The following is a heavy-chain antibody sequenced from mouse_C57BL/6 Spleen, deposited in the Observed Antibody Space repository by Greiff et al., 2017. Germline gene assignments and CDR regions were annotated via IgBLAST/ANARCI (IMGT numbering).Heavy chain of an antibody. D-gene: IGHD2-3*01. V-gene: IGHV1-18*01. Sequence: EVQLQQSGPELVKPGASVKIPCKASGYTFTDYNMDWVKQSHGKSLEWIGDINPNNGGTIYNQKFKGKATLTVDKSSSTAYMELRSLTSEDTAVYYCARSLYDGYPYYFDYRGQGTTLPVSS. CDR2: INPNNGGT. CDR1: GYTFTDYN. CDR3: ARSLYDGYPYYFDY. J-gene: IGHJ2*01.